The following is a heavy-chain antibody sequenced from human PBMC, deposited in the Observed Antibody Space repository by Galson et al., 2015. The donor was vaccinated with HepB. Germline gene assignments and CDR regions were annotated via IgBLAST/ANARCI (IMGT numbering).Heavy chain of an antibody. Sequence: SLRLSCAASGFSFSSYSMNWVRQAPGKGLEWVSAISSSSIYIYQADSVKGRFTTSRDNAKNSLYLQMNSLRAEDTAVYYCAREPNYDISSYYFDYWGQGTLVTVSS. CDR2: ISSSSIYI. V-gene: IGHV3-21*01. D-gene: IGHD3-22*01. CDR1: GFSFSSYS. CDR3: AREPNYDISSYYFDY. J-gene: IGHJ4*02.